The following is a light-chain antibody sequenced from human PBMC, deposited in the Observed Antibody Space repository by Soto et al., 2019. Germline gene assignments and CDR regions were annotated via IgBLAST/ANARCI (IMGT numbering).Light chain of an antibody. CDR2: GNN. Sequence: QSVLTQPPSVSGAPGQRVTISCTGSSSNIGADYDVHWYHQVPGTAPKLLIYGNNNRPSGVPDRFSASKSGTSASLAITGLQAEDEADYYCQSYDNSLSGYWVFGGGTKLTVL. CDR3: QSYDNSLSGYWV. V-gene: IGLV1-40*01. CDR1: SSNIGADYD. J-gene: IGLJ3*02.